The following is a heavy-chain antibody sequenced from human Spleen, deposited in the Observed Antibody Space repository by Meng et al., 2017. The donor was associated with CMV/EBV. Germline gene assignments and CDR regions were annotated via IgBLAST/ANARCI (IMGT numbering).Heavy chain of an antibody. CDR1: GFTFSSYE. CDR2: FHSSMNTM. CDR3: ARVGTSYSSYGMDV. Sequence: GESLKISCAASGFTFSSYEMNWVRQAPGKGLEWVSYFHSSMNTMKYADSVKGRFTISRDNAKNSLFLQMNSLSAEDTAVYYCARVGTSYSSYGMDVWGQGTTVTVSS. D-gene: IGHD7-27*01. V-gene: IGHV3-48*03. J-gene: IGHJ6*02.